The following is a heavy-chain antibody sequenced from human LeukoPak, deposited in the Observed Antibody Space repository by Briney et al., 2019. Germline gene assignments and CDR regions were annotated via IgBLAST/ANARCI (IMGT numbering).Heavy chain of an antibody. CDR1: GGTFSSYA. Sequence: SVTVSCKASGGTFSSYAISWVRQAPGQGLEWMGRIIPIFGTANYAQKFQGRVTITADKSTSTAYMELSSLRSEDTAVYYCARERRSGSYYSLADYWGQGTLVTVSS. J-gene: IGHJ4*02. V-gene: IGHV1-69*06. D-gene: IGHD1-26*01. CDR2: IIPIFGTA. CDR3: ARERRSGSYYSLADY.